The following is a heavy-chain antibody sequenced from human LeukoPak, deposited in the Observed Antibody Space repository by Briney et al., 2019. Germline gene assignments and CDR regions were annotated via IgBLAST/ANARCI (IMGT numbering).Heavy chain of an antibody. V-gene: IGHV4-34*01. CDR2: INHSGST. CDR3: ARGLNDY. CDR1: GVSFSGYY. J-gene: IGHJ4*02. Sequence: SETLSLTCAVYGVSFSGYYWSWIRQPPGKGLEWIGEINHSGSTNYNPSLKSRVTISVDTSKNQFSLKLSSVAAADTAVYYCARGLNDYWGQGTLVTVSS.